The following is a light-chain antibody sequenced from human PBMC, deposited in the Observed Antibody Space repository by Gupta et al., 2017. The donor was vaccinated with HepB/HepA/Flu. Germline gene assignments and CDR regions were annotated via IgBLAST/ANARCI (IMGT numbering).Light chain of an antibody. CDR2: QDS. V-gene: IGLV3-1*01. CDR3: QAWDSSTGEV. CDR1: KLGDKY. J-gene: IGLJ2*01. Sequence: SYELTQPPSVAVPPGQTASITCSGDKLGDKYACWYQQKPGQSPVLVIYQDSKRPSGIPERFSGSNSGNTDTLTISGTQAMDEADYYCQAWDSSTGEVFGGGTKLTVL.